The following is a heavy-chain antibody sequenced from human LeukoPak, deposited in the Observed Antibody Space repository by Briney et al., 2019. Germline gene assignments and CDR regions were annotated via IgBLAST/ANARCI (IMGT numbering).Heavy chain of an antibody. Sequence: PGGSMRLSCAASGFTFSSYWTSWVRQAPGKGLEWVANIKQDGSEKYYVDSVKGRFTISRDNAKNSLYLQMNSLRAEDTAVYYCARAYYYGSGSYYSWGQGTLVTVSS. V-gene: IGHV3-7*01. D-gene: IGHD3-10*01. CDR2: IKQDGSEK. CDR1: GFTFSSYW. J-gene: IGHJ4*02. CDR3: ARAYYYGSGSYYS.